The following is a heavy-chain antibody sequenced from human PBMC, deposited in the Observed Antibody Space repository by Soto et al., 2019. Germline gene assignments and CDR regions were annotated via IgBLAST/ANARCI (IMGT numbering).Heavy chain of an antibody. D-gene: IGHD2-21*02. Sequence: GALRLSCAASGFTFNTYAMNWVRQAPGKGLEWVASISGSGGTTYYADSVKGRFTVSRDTSKNTLFLQMNSLSAEDTAVYYCAKGFIVVVTAIRPDDNFDVWGQGTMVTVSS. V-gene: IGHV3-23*01. CDR2: ISGSGGTT. CDR3: AKGFIVVVTAIRPDDNFDV. CDR1: GFTFNTYA. J-gene: IGHJ3*01.